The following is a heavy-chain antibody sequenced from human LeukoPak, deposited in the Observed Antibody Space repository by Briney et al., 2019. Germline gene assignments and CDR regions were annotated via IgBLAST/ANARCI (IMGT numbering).Heavy chain of an antibody. Sequence: GGSLRLSCAASGFTFSSYAMSWVRQAPGKGLEWVSAISGSSGTTYYADSVKGRFTISRDNSKNTLYLQMNSLRGEDTAVYYCAKDFRIGYSAHFDYWGQGALVTVSS. V-gene: IGHV3-23*01. D-gene: IGHD2-21*01. CDR1: GFTFSSYA. J-gene: IGHJ4*02. CDR2: ISGSSGTT. CDR3: AKDFRIGYSAHFDY.